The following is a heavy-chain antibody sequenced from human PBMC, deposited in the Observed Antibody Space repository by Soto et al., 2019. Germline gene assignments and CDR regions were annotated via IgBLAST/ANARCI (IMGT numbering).Heavy chain of an antibody. CDR3: ARGLEITVTSTDYYFDY. Sequence: GASVKVSCKASGYTFTGYYMHWVRQAPGQGLEWMGWINPNSGGTNYAQKFQGWVTMTRDTSISTAYMELSRLRSDDTAVYYCARGLEITVTSTDYYFDYWGQGTLVTVSS. CDR1: GYTFTGYY. D-gene: IGHD4-17*01. J-gene: IGHJ4*02. CDR2: INPNSGGT. V-gene: IGHV1-2*04.